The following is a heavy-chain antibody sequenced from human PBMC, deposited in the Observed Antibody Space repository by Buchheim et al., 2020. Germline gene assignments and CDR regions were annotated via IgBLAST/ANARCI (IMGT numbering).Heavy chain of an antibody. Sequence: QVQLQQWGAGLLKPSETLSLTCAVYGGSFSGYYWSWIRQPPGKGLEWIGEINHSGSTNYNPSLKSRVTISVDTSKNPFSLKLSSVTAADTAVYYCARTTYCSSTSCYYNWFDPWGQGTL. CDR3: ARTTYCSSTSCYYNWFDP. J-gene: IGHJ5*02. D-gene: IGHD2-2*01. V-gene: IGHV4-34*01. CDR2: INHSGST. CDR1: GGSFSGYY.